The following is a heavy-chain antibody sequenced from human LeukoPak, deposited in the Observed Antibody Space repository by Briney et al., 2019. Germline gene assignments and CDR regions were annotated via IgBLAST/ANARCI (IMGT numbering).Heavy chain of an antibody. V-gene: IGHV3-11*01. CDR2: ISSSGSTI. CDR1: GFTFSDYY. D-gene: IGHD6-6*01. CDR3: ARERAIASRRPYCFDY. Sequence: PGGSLRLSCAASGFTFSDYYMSWLRQAPGKGLEWLSYISSSGSTIYYADSVKGRFTISRDNARNSLYLQMNSLRAEDTAVYYCARERAIASRRPYCFDYWGQGTLVTVSS. J-gene: IGHJ4*02.